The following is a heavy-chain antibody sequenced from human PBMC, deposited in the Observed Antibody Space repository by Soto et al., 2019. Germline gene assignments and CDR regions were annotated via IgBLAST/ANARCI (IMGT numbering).Heavy chain of an antibody. CDR3: ARGLLATTPSPFDN. D-gene: IGHD5-12*01. CDR1: GYTFTGYY. CDR2: INPNSGGT. V-gene: IGHV1-2*04. J-gene: IGHJ4*02. Sequence: GASVKVSCKASGYTFTGYYMHWVRQAPGQGLEWMGWINPNSGGTNYAQKFQGWVTMTRDTSISTAYMELSRLRSDDTAVYYCARGLLATTPSPFDNWGQGTLVTVSS.